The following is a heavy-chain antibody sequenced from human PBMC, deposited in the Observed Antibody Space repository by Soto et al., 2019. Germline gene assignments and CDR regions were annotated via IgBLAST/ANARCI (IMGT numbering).Heavy chain of an antibody. D-gene: IGHD3-3*01. CDR3: ARGRITVFGSYYYYMDV. J-gene: IGHJ6*03. CDR1: GGSFSGHY. V-gene: IGHV4-34*01. CDR2: INHSGTT. Sequence: QVQLQQWGAGLLKPSETLSLTCAVYGGSFSGHYWSWIRQPPGKGLEWIGEINHSGTTNYNPSLKSRVTISVDTSKDQVSLKLTSVNAADKAVYYCARGRITVFGSYYYYMDVWGKGTTVTVSS.